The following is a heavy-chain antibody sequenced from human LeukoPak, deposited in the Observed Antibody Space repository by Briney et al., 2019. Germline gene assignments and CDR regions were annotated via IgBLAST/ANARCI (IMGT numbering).Heavy chain of an antibody. V-gene: IGHV3-7*01. CDR3: AREAYGDYPDY. D-gene: IGHD4-17*01. J-gene: IGHJ4*02. CDR1: GFTFSSYA. Sequence: GGSLRLSCAASGFTFSSYAMSWARQAPGKGLEWVANIKQDGSEKYYVDSVKGRFTISRDNAKNSLYLQMNSLRAEDTAVYYCAREAYGDYPDYWGQGTLVTVSS. CDR2: IKQDGSEK.